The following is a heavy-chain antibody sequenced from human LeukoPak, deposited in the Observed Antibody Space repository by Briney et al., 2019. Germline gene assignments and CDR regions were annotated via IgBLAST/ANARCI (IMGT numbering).Heavy chain of an antibody. CDR1: GGSISSYY. CDR2: IYHSGGT. Sequence: SETLSLTCTVSGGSISSYYWSWIRQPAGKGLEWIGEIYHSGGTNYNPSLKSRVTISLDKSRDQFSLKLSSVTAADTAVYYCARDLRGMVDYWGQGTLVTVSS. J-gene: IGHJ4*02. CDR3: ARDLRGMVDY. V-gene: IGHV4-59*12. D-gene: IGHD3-16*01.